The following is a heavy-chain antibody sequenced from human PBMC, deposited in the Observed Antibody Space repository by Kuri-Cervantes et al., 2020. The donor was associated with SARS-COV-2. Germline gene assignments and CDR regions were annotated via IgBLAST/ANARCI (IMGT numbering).Heavy chain of an antibody. CDR3: ARVKSVVTPDIDY. V-gene: IGHV4-34*01. J-gene: IGHJ4*02. D-gene: IGHD4-23*01. Sequence: ESLKISCAVYGGSFSGYYWSWIRRPPGKGLEWIGEINHSGSTNYNPSLKSRVTISVDTSKNQFSLKLSSVTAADTAVYYCARVKSVVTPDIDYWGQGTLVAVSS. CDR1: GGSFSGYY. CDR2: INHSGST.